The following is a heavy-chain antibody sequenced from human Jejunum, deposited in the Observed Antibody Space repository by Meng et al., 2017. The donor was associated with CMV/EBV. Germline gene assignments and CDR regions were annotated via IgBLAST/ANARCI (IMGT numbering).Heavy chain of an antibody. CDR3: AMTGCSSSSCYDY. CDR1: GYSFTTYA. J-gene: IGHJ4*02. D-gene: IGHD2-2*01. CDR2: INAGNGNT. Sequence: VQLVQSGAEVKKPGASVKVSSKASGYSFTTYAMHWVRQAPGQRLEWMGWINAGNGNTKYSETFQRRVPLPRPTASRPASMALRRLRSEDTAVYYCAMTGCSSSSCYDYWGQGTLVTVSS. V-gene: IGHV1-3*01.